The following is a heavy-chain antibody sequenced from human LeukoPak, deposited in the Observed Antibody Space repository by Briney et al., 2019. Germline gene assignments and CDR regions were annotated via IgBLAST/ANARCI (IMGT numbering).Heavy chain of an antibody. Sequence: ASVKVSCKTSGYTFTRYDINWARQATGQGLEWMGWVNPNSGNTGYAQKFQGRVTISRDTSISTAYMELSSLRSEDTAVYYCARVDGSAGYWGQGTLVTVSS. V-gene: IGHV1-8*03. CDR1: GYTFTRYD. CDR2: VNPNSGNT. CDR3: ARVDGSAGY. J-gene: IGHJ4*02. D-gene: IGHD1-26*01.